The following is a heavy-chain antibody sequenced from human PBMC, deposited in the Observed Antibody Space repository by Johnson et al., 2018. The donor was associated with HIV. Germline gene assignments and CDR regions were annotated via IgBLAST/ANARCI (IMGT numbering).Heavy chain of an antibody. Sequence: VQLVESGGGLVQPGGSLRLSCAASGFTVSSNYMSWVRQAPGKGLEWVANIKQDGSEKYYVDSVKGRFTISRDNSKNTLYLQMNSLRAEDTAVYYCARSAAAWVGGMAFDIWGQGTMVTVSS. V-gene: IGHV3-7*01. CDR2: IKQDGSEK. J-gene: IGHJ3*02. D-gene: IGHD6-13*01. CDR3: ARSAAAWVGGMAFDI. CDR1: GFTVSSNY.